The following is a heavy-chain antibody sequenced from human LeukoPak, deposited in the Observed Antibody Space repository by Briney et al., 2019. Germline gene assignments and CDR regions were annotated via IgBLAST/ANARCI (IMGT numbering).Heavy chain of an antibody. D-gene: IGHD6-19*01. J-gene: IGHJ4*02. CDR2: VYSSGST. V-gene: IGHV4-4*07. Sequence: PSETLSLTCTVSGGSISSYYWSWIRQPAGKGLEWIGRVYSSGSTKYNPSLKSRVTMSVDTSKNQFSLKLSSVTAADTAVYYCARAYPTFGIAVAGREYFVYWGQGTLVTVSS. CDR3: ARAYPTFGIAVAGREYFVY. CDR1: GGSISSYY.